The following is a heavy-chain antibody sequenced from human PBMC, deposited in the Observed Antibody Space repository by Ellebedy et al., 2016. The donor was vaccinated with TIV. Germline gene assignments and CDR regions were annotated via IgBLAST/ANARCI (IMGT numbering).Heavy chain of an antibody. CDR2: ISADGATN. Sequence: GESLKISCAASGCTVSSTYMSWVRQAPGKGLEWVAVISADGATNYHADSVEGRFTISRDNSKNILYLQMSSLGAEDTAMYYCARGYGGTSAYWYFDLWGRGTLVTVSS. V-gene: IGHV3-30*03. CDR1: GCTVSSTY. D-gene: IGHD4-23*01. J-gene: IGHJ2*01. CDR3: ARGYGGTSAYWYFDL.